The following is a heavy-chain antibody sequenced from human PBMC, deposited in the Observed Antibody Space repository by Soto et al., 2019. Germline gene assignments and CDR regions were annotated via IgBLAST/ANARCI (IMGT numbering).Heavy chain of an antibody. J-gene: IGHJ6*03. Sequence: QVQLVESGGGVVQPGRSLRLSCAASGFTVSSYGMHWVRQAPGKGLEWVAVISYDGSNKYYADSVKGRFTISRDNSKNTLYLQMNSLRAEATAVYYCATEKWGQVLIHYYYYMDDWGKGSTLPVSS. D-gene: IGHD3-10*01. CDR2: ISYDGSNK. CDR1: GFTVSSYG. CDR3: ATEKWGQVLIHYYYYMDD. V-gene: IGHV3-30*03.